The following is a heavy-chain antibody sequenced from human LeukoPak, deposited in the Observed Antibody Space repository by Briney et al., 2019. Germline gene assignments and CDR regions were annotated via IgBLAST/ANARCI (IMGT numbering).Heavy chain of an antibody. V-gene: IGHV3-33*06. J-gene: IGHJ4*02. CDR2: VSFGDGSTR. D-gene: IGHD3-3*01. CDR3: AKSPYYDFWPFDY. Sequence: GGSLRLSCAASGFTFSNYGMHWVRQAPGKGLEWVAVVSFGDGSTRNYADSVKGRFTISRDNSQNTLYLQMNNLRAEDTAVYYCAKSPYYDFWPFDYWGQGTLSPSPQ. CDR1: GFTFSNYG.